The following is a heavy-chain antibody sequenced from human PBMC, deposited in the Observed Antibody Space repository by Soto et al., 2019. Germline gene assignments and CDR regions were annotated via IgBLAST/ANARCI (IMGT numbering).Heavy chain of an antibody. CDR3: ARDLYVGASRSWFDP. CDR2: ISYDGSNK. CDR1: GFTFSSYA. Sequence: QVQLVESGGGVVQPGRSLRLSCAASGFTFSSYAMHWVRQAPGKGLEWVAVISYDGSNKYYADSVKGRFTISRDNSKNTLYLQMNSLRAEDTAVSYCARDLYVGASRSWFDPWGQGTLVTVSS. J-gene: IGHJ5*02. D-gene: IGHD1-26*01. V-gene: IGHV3-30-3*01.